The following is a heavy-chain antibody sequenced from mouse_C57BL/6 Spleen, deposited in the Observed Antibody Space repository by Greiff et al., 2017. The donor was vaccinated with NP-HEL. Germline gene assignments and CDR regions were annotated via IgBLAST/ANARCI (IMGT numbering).Heavy chain of an antibody. J-gene: IGHJ2*01. CDR3: AREYYDYDVRYFDY. V-gene: IGHV3-1*01. Sequence: VQLQQSGPGMVKPSQSLSLTCTVTGYSITSGYDWHWIRHFPGNKLEWMGYISYSGSTNYNPSLKSRISITHDTSKNHFFLKLNSVTTEDTATYYCAREYYDYDVRYFDYWGQGTTLTVSS. D-gene: IGHD2-4*01. CDR2: ISYSGST. CDR1: GYSITSGYD.